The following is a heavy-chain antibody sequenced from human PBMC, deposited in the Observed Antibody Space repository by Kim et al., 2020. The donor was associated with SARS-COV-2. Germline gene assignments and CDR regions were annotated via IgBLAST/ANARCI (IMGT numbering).Heavy chain of an antibody. V-gene: IGHV4-39*01. CDR3: AKAEQPYSSGWYDYYYGMDV. CDR2: IYYSGST. CDR1: GVSISSSSYY. D-gene: IGHD6-19*01. Sequence: SETLSLTCTVSGVSISSSSYYWGWIRQPTGKGLEWIGSIYYSGSTYYNPSLKSRVTISVYTSKNQYSLKLSVVTADDTAVYYCAKAEQPYSSGWYDYYYGMDVLVQAITPTVSS. J-gene: IGHJ6*02.